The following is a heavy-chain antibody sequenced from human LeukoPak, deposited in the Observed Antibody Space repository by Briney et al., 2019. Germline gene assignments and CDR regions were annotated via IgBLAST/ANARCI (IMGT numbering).Heavy chain of an antibody. CDR1: GGSISSSSYY. V-gene: IGHV4-39*07. CDR3: AREGEMATIDY. D-gene: IGHD5-24*01. J-gene: IGHJ4*02. Sequence: SETLSLTCTVSGGSISSSSYYWGWIRQPPGKGLEWIGSIYYSGSTYYNPSLKSRVTISVDTSKNQFSLKLSSVTAADTAVYYCAREGEMATIDYWGQGTLVTVSS. CDR2: IYYSGST.